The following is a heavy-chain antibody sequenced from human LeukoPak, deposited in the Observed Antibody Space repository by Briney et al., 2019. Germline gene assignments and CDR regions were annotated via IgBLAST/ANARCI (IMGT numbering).Heavy chain of an antibody. CDR3: ARDLSEHLGFGVLHY. D-gene: IGHD3-10*01. CDR1: GFTVSSSY. Sequence: GGSLRLSCAASGFTVSSSYMNWVRQAPGKGLVWVSRINSDGRTTTYADSVKGRFTISRDNAKNTLYLQMNSLRGEDSAVYYCARDLSEHLGFGVLHYWGQGALVTVSS. CDR2: INSDGRTT. J-gene: IGHJ4*02. V-gene: IGHV3-74*01.